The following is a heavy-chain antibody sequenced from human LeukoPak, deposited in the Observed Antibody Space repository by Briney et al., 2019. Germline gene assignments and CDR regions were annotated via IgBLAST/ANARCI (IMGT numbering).Heavy chain of an antibody. J-gene: IGHJ5*02. CDR2: ISSSGSTI. CDR3: ASTATMVRGVTGWFDP. D-gene: IGHD3-10*01. Sequence: PGGSLRLSFAASGFTFSDYYMSWIRQAPGKGLEWVSYISSSGSTIYYADSVKGRFTISRDNAKNSLYLQMNSLRAEDTAVYYCASTATMVRGVTGWFDPWGQGTLVTVSS. V-gene: IGHV3-11*01. CDR1: GFTFSDYY.